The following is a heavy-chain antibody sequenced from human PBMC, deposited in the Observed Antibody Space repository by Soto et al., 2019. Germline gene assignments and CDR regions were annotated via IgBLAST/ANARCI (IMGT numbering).Heavy chain of an antibody. D-gene: IGHD4-4*01. CDR1: GGTFSSYA. J-gene: IGHJ6*02. Sequence: QVQLVQSGAEVKKPGSSVKVSCKASGGTFSSYAISWVRQAPGQGLEWMGGIIPIFGTANYAQKFQGRVTITADESTSTAYMELSSLRAEDTAVYYCARVEGGTTVTIYYYYGMYVWGQGTTVTVSS. CDR2: IIPIFGTA. V-gene: IGHV1-69*19. CDR3: ARVEGGTTVTIYYYYGMYV.